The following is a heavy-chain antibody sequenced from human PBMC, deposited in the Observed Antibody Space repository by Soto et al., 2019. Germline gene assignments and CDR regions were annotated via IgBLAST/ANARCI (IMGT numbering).Heavy chain of an antibody. J-gene: IGHJ4*02. V-gene: IGHV4-31*03. CDR3: ARGTTTMTRIQSFDY. CDR2: IFYSGST. Sequence: QVHLQESGPGLVKPSQTLSLTCTVSGDSITTGDYSYNWIRQHPGKGLEWIGYIFYSGSTYYNPSPAHRVSTSVDTCKKQFSLRLSSVTAADTAMYYCARGTTTMTRIQSFDYWGQGTLVTVSS. CDR1: GDSITTGDYS. D-gene: IGHD4-17*01.